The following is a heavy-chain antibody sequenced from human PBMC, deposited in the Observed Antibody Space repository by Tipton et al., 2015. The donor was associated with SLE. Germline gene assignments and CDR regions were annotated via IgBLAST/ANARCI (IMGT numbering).Heavy chain of an antibody. CDR1: QFTFSNVD. CDR3: ARVLTTVTGTGPFDT. J-gene: IGHJ3*02. V-gene: IGHV3-48*03. CDR2: ISYSGSIK. D-gene: IGHD4-17*01. Sequence: GSLRLSCAASQFTFSNVDMQWVRQAPGKGLECLSYISYSGSIKHYADSVKGRFIISRDNAKKSLYLQMNRLRAEDTGVYYCARVLTTVTGTGPFDTWGQGTMVIVSS.